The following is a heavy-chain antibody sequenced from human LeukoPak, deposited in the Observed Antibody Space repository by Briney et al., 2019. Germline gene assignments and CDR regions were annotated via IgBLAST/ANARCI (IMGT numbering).Heavy chain of an antibody. V-gene: IGHV3-64D*06. CDR2: ISTNGGNT. CDR3: VKGRGGFGELFGAFDI. J-gene: IGHJ3*02. Sequence: GGSLRLSCSASGFTSSNYAIYWVRQAPGKGLEFVSVISTNGGNTYYADSVKGRFTISRDNSQNTLYLQMSSLRAEDTALYYCVKGRGGFGELFGAFDIWGQGTMVTVSS. D-gene: IGHD3-10*01. CDR1: GFTSSNYA.